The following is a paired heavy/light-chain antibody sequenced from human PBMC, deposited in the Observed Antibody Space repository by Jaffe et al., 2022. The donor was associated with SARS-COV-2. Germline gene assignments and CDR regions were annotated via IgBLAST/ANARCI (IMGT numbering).Heavy chain of an antibody. D-gene: IGHD3-10*01. CDR2: IYYSGST. V-gene: IGHV4-59*01. Sequence: QVQLQESRPGLVKPSETLSLTCTVSGGSISTYYWSWIRQPPGKGLEWIGYIYYSGSTKYNPSLKSRVTISVETSKSQFSLKLRSVTAADTAVYYCARSSDSGSYFLHWGQGTLVTVSS. CDR3: ARSSDSGSYFLH. CDR1: GGSISTYY. J-gene: IGHJ4*02.
Light chain of an antibody. Sequence: QSALTQPASVSGSPGQSITISCTGTSSDLGTYNYVSWYQHHPGKAPKLMIYDVSNRPSGVSNRFSGSKSGNTASLTISGLQAEDEADYYCSSYTTSSTWVFGGGTKLTVL. CDR2: DVS. V-gene: IGLV2-14*03. J-gene: IGLJ3*02. CDR1: SSDLGTYNY. CDR3: SSYTTSSTWV.